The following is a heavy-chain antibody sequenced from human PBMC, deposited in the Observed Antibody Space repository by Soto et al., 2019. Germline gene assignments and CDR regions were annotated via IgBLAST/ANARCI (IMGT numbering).Heavy chain of an antibody. CDR2: VYHSGST. D-gene: IGHD2-15*01. Sequence: PSETLSLTCTVSGDPISGFEYYWSWIRQSPGKGLEWIGYVYHSGSTFYNPSLKSRATISVDPSKNQFSLKLSSVTAADTAVYYCAGYCSGGSCPTGGYYGMDVWGQGTTVTVSS. CDR3: AGYCSGGSCPTGGYYGMDV. J-gene: IGHJ6*02. V-gene: IGHV4-30-4*01. CDR1: GDPISGFEYY.